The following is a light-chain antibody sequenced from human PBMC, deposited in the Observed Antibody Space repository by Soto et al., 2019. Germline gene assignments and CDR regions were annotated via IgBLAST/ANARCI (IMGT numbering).Light chain of an antibody. CDR3: RQYNNWPT. V-gene: IGKV3-15*01. CDR2: GAS. CDR1: QSVSSN. Sequence: EIVMTQSPATLSVSAGERATLSCRASQSVSSNLAWYQQKPGQAPRLLIYGASTRATGIPARFSGSGSGTEFTLTISSLQSEDFAVYYCRQYNNWPTFGQGTKV. J-gene: IGKJ1*01.